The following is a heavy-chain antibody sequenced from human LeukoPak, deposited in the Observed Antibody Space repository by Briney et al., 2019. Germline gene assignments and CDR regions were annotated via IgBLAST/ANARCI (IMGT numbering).Heavy chain of an antibody. J-gene: IGHJ6*02. CDR3: ARSCSGGSCYHYYGMDV. D-gene: IGHD2-15*01. CDR1: GYSISTDYY. Sequence: SETLSLTCTVSGYSISTDYYWTWIRQPPGKGLEWIGTMYHSGSTYYNPSLKSRVTISSDTSKNQFSLKLSSVTAADTAVYYCARSCSGGSCYHYYGMDVWAKGPRSPSP. CDR2: MYHSGST. V-gene: IGHV4-38-2*02.